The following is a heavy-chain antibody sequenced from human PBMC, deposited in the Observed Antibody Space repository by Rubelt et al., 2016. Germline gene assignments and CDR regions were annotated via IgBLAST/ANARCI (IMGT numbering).Heavy chain of an antibody. J-gene: IGHJ4*02. CDR3: AKDSTWAFDF. CDR1: SSYG. V-gene: IGHV3-30*18. Sequence: SSYGMHWVRQAPGKGLEWVAVISYDGSNKYYADSVRGRFSISSDSSKNTLYLQMNNLRVEDSAVYHCAKDSTWAFDFWGQGTRVTVSS. CDR2: ISYDGSNK.